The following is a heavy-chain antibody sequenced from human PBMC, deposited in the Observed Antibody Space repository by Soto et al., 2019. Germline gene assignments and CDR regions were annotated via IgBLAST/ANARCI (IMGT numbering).Heavy chain of an antibody. CDR1: RVSVSSRSYS. CDR2: IHDSGST. J-gene: IGHJ4*02. CDR3: ARAKVVAYRYDTSGYYTTFDF. V-gene: IGHV4-61*01. Sequence: RTCTVSRVSVSSRSYSWSWIRLPPGKGLEWIGYIHDSGSTTYNPSLKSRVTISVDTSKNQFSLKLNSVTSADTAVYYCARAKVVAYRYDTSGYYTTFDFWGQGALVTVSS. D-gene: IGHD3-22*01.